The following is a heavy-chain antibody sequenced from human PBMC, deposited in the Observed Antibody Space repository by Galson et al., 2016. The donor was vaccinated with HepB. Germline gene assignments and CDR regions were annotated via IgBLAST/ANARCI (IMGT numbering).Heavy chain of an antibody. Sequence: TLSLTCTVSGGSISTGGYYWTWIRHHPGKGPEWLGYLYFGGNTHYNPSVRIRHTISVDTSKNQFSLRLTSVTAADTAVYYCARGLGRDCNKIGYYLNWFDSWGQGTLVSVSS. CDR1: GGSISTGGYY. J-gene: IGHJ5*01. D-gene: IGHD2/OR15-2a*01. CDR3: ARGLGRDCNKIGYYLNWFDS. CDR2: LYFGGNT. V-gene: IGHV4-31*03.